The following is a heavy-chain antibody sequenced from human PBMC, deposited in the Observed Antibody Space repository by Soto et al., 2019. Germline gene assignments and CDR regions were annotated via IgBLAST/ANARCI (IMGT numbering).Heavy chain of an antibody. Sequence: GASVKVSCKASGYTFTSYGISWVRQAPGQGLEWMGWISAYNGNTNYAQKLQGRVTMTTDTSTSTAYMELRSLRSDDTAVYYCARTKDGYNTPNYFDYWGQGTLVTVSS. CDR1: GYTFTSYG. CDR2: ISAYNGNT. D-gene: IGHD5-12*01. CDR3: ARTKDGYNTPNYFDY. J-gene: IGHJ4*02. V-gene: IGHV1-18*01.